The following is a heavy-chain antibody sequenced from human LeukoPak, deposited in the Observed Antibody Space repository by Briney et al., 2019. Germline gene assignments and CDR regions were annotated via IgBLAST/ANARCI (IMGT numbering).Heavy chain of an antibody. D-gene: IGHD3-22*01. Sequence: GGSLRLSCAASGFTFSSYAMSWVRQAPGKGLEWVSAISGSGGRTYYADSVKGRFTISRDNSKNTLYLQMNSLRAEDTAVYYCAKLPTYYYDSSGYQDYWGQGTLVTVSS. J-gene: IGHJ4*02. CDR1: GFTFSSYA. CDR3: AKLPTYYYDSSGYQDY. CDR2: ISGSGGRT. V-gene: IGHV3-23*01.